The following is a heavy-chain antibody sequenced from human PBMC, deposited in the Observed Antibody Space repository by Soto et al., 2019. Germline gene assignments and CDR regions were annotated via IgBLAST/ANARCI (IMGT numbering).Heavy chain of an antibody. V-gene: IGHV3-21*01. Sequence: PVGSLRLSCAASGFTFSSYSMNWVRQAPGQGLEWVSSITGSSSYIYYADSVKGRFTISRDNAKNSLYLQMNSLRAEDTAVYYCARDQNKVTVSDFDYWGQGTLVTVSS. J-gene: IGHJ4*02. CDR3: ARDQNKVTVSDFDY. CDR1: GFTFSSYS. CDR2: ITGSSSYI. D-gene: IGHD4-4*01.